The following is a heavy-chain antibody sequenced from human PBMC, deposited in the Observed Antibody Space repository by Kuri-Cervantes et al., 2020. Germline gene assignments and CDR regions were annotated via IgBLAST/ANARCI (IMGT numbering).Heavy chain of an antibody. Sequence: GESLKISCAASEINFSAYVMGWVRLAPGRGLEWVSTISASGDATYYSDSVKGRFTISRDISKSTLYLQMNTLRPEDTALYYCVKARSSGHFHYFDLWGQGVLVTVSS. V-gene: IGHV3-23*01. CDR1: EINFSAYV. CDR2: ISASGDAT. CDR3: VKARSSGHFHYFDL. D-gene: IGHD3-22*01. J-gene: IGHJ4*02.